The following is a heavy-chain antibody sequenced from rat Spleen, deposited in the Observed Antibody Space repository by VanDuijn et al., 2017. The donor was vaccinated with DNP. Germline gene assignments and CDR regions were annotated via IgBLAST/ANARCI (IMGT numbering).Heavy chain of an antibody. CDR2: IWKNGAT. CDR3: AGSPESSYIYLPWAY. J-gene: IGHJ3*01. D-gene: IGHD1-2*01. CDR1: GFSLTTYN. V-gene: IGHV2-41*01. Sequence: QVQLKESGPGLVQPSQTLSLTCTVAGFSLTTYNVHWVRQPPGKGLEWMGVIWKNGATRYNSALKSRLSFSKATSKSQVFLKMHSLQIEDTATYYCAGSPESSYIYLPWAYWGQGTLVTVSS.